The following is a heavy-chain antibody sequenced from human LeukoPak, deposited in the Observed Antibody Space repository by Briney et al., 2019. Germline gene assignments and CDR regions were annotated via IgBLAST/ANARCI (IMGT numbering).Heavy chain of an antibody. D-gene: IGHD3-3*01. CDR1: GYTFTSYY. J-gene: IGHJ6*02. CDR2: INPSGGST. CDR3: ARVDYDFWSGYAHPPYYYYYYGMDV. Sequence: ASVKVSCKASGYTFTSYYMHWVRQAPGQGLEWMGIINPSGGSTSYAQKFQDRVTMTRDTSTSTAYMELSSLRSEDTAVYYCARVDYDFWSGYAHPPYYYYYYGMDVWGQGTTVTVSS. V-gene: IGHV1-46*01.